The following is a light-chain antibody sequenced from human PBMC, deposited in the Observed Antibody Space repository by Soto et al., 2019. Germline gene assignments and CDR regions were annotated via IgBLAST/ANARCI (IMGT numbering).Light chain of an antibody. CDR3: QSYDSGLSVI. CDR1: SSNIGAGYP. V-gene: IGLV1-40*01. CDR2: G. J-gene: IGLJ2*01. Sequence: QSVLTQPPSVSGAPGQRVTISCTGSSSNIGAGYPVHWYQQLPGTAPKLLVAGNRPSGVPDRFSGSKSGTSASLAISGLQAEDEADYYCQSYDSGLSVIFGGGTKLTVL.